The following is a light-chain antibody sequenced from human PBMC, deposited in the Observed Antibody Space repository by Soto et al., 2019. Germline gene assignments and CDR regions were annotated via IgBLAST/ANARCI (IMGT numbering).Light chain of an antibody. Sequence: DIVMTQSPATLSVSPGGSATLSCRSSQSIRRHLALYQLRPGQAPRVPISASSTRATGVPARLSGSGSGTEFTLTIRSLQSEDFAVYYCQQYNVWPGWTFGQGTKVDIK. J-gene: IGKJ1*01. V-gene: IGKV3-15*01. CDR2: ASS. CDR3: QQYNVWPGWT. CDR1: QSIRRH.